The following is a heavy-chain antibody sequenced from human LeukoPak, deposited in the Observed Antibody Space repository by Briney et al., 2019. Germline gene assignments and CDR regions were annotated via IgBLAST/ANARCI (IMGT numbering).Heavy chain of an antibody. CDR2: ISSSGSTI. CDR1: GFTFSSYS. J-gene: IGHJ4*02. CDR3: ARENRLPADYYYDSSGYHRDFDY. D-gene: IGHD3-22*01. Sequence: PGGSLRLSCAASGFTFSSYSMNWVRQAPGKGLEWVSYISSSGSTIYYADSVKGRFTISRDNAKNSLYLQMNSLRAEDTAVYYCARENRLPADYYYDSSGYHRDFDYWGQGTLVTVSS. V-gene: IGHV3-48*04.